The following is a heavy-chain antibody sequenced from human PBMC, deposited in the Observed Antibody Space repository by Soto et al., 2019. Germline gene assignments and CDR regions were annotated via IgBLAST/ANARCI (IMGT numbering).Heavy chain of an antibody. CDR3: ARAPRITMVRGVIMGSWFDP. Sequence: SETLSLTCAVYGGSFSGYYWSWIRQPPGKGLEWIGEINHSGSTNYNPSLKSRVTISVDTSKNQFSLKLSSVTAADTAVYYCARAPRITMVRGVIMGSWFDPWGQGTLVTVSS. CDR2: INHSGST. CDR1: GGSFSGYY. V-gene: IGHV4-34*01. J-gene: IGHJ5*02. D-gene: IGHD3-10*01.